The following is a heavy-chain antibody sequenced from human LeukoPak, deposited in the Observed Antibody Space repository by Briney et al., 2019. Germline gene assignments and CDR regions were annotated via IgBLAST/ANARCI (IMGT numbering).Heavy chain of an antibody. CDR3: ARERFGELRTNYYGMDV. D-gene: IGHD3-10*01. Sequence: GASVKVSCKASGGTFSSYAISWVRQAPGQGLEWMGRFIPILGIANYAQKFQGRVTITADKSTSTAYMELSSLRSEDTAVYYCARERFGELRTNYYGMDVWGQGTTVTVSS. V-gene: IGHV1-69*04. J-gene: IGHJ6*02. CDR2: FIPILGIA. CDR1: GGTFSSYA.